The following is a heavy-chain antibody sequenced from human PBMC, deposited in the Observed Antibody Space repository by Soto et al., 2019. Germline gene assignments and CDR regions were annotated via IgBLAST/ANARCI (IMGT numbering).Heavy chain of an antibody. V-gene: IGHV3-21*01. CDR1: GFTFSSYS. D-gene: IGHD3-22*01. Sequence: GGSLRLSCAASGFTFSSYSMNWVRQAPGKGLEWVSSISSSSYIYYADSVKGRFTISRDNAKNSLYLQMNSLRAEDTAVYYCARKTYYYDSSGYSIDYWGQGTLVTVSS. CDR3: ARKTYYYDSSGYSIDY. CDR2: ISSSSYI. J-gene: IGHJ4*02.